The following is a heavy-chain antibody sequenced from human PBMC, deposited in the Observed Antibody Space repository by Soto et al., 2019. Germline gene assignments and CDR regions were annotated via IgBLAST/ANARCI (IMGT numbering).Heavy chain of an antibody. J-gene: IGHJ4*02. CDR2: INPSSGAT. CDR3: ARFGYYDSSGFDDY. V-gene: IGHV1-46*01. CDR1: GYTFTNYY. Sequence: ASVKVSCKGTGYTFTNYYMHGVRQAPGQGLEWMGTINPSSGATDYAQKFQGRVTMTSDTSTSTAYMELSSLRSEDTAVYYCARFGYYDSSGFDDYWGQGTLVTV. D-gene: IGHD3-22*01.